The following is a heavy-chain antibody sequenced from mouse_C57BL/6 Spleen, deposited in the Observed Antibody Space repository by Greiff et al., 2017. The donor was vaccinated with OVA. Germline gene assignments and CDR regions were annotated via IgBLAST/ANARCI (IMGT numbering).Heavy chain of an antibody. V-gene: IGHV5-9-1*02. D-gene: IGHD2-2*01. CDR2: ISSGGDYI. CDR1: GFTFSSYA. CDR3: TRGSYGYDEFAY. J-gene: IGHJ3*01. Sequence: EVKVEESGEGLVKPGGSLKLSCAASGFTFSSYAMSWVRQTPEKRLEWVAYISSGGDYIYYADTVKGRFTISRDNARNTLYLQMSSLKSEDTAMYYCTRGSYGYDEFAYWGQGTLVTVSA.